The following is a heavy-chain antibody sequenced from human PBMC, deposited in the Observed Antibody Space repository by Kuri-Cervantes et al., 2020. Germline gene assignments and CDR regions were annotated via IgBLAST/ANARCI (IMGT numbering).Heavy chain of an antibody. CDR2: IYYSGST. J-gene: IGHJ5*02. V-gene: IGHV4-30-4*08. CDR3: ARGAGQGGSSDWFDP. Sequence: SETLSLTCIVSGSSISSTSVSGDHYWIWIRQAPGKGLEWTGYIYYSGSTNYNPSLKSRVTVSLDKLKNQFFLKVASVTAADTAVYYCARGAGQGGSSDWFDPWGQGALVTVSS. D-gene: IGHD6-6*01. CDR1: GSSISSTSVSGDHY.